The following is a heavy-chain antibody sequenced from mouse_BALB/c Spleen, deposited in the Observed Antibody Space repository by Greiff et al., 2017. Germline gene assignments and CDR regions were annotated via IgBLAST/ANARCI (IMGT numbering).Heavy chain of an antibody. CDR3: ASEGYGRVYAMDY. V-gene: IGHV2-2*02. CDR2: IWSGGST. CDR1: GFSLTSYG. D-gene: IGHD2-14*01. J-gene: IGHJ4*01. Sequence: VQLVESGPGLVQPSQSLSITCTVSGFSLTSYGVHWVRQSPGKGLEWLGVIWSGGSTDYNAAFISRLSISKDNSKSQVFFKMNSLQANDTAIYYCASEGYGRVYAMDYWGQGTSVTVSS.